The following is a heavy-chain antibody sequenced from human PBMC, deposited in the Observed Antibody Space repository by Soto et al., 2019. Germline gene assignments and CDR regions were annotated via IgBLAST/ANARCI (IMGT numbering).Heavy chain of an antibody. CDR3: ARSGYSYGPNPLLY. D-gene: IGHD5-18*01. CDR2: IYYSGST. CDR1: GVSISSGGYY. V-gene: IGHV4-31*03. Sequence: PSETLSLTCTVSGVSISSGGYYWSWIRQHPGKGLEWIGYIYYSGSTYYNPSLKSRVTISVDTSKNQFSLKLSSVTAADTAVYYCARSGYSYGPNPLLYWGQGTLVTVSS. J-gene: IGHJ4*02.